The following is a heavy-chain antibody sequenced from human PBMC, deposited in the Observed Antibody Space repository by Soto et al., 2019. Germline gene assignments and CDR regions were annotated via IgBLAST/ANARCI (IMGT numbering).Heavy chain of an antibody. V-gene: IGHV4-4*07. CDR3: ARVKTVDYYGMGV. Sequence: PSETLSLTCTVSGGSMSSYFWSWIRQPAGKGLEWIGRIYSSGSTDYNPSLKSRVTMSIDTSKNQFSLNLSSVTAADTAVYLCARVKTVDYYGMGVWGQGTTVTVSS. J-gene: IGHJ6*02. CDR1: GGSMSSYF. CDR2: IYSSGST.